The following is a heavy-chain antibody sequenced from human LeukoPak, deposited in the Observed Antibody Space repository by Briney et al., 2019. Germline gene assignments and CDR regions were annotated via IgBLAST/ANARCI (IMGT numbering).Heavy chain of an antibody. CDR3: TSSVAATVFYY. CDR2: IRSKAYGGTT. V-gene: IGHV3-49*03. Sequence: GGSLRLSCTASGFTFGDYAMSWFHQAPGKGLEWVGFIRSKAYGGTTEYAASVKGRFTISRDDSKSIAYLQMNSLKTEDTAVYYCTSSVAATVFYYWGQGTLVTVSS. CDR1: GFTFGDYA. J-gene: IGHJ4*02. D-gene: IGHD6-19*01.